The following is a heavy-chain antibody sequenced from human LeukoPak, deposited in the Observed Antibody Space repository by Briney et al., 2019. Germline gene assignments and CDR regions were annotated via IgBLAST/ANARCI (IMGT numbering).Heavy chain of an antibody. Sequence: SETLSLTCTVSNGSIRSYYWSRIRQPPGKGLEWIGYIYYSGITNYNPSLKSRVTISVDTSKNQFSLKLNSVTAADTAVYYCARAERREGRPHGFDIWGQGTMVTLSS. CDR2: IYYSGIT. CDR3: ARAERREGRPHGFDI. D-gene: IGHD1-26*01. CDR1: NGSIRSYY. V-gene: IGHV4-59*01. J-gene: IGHJ3*02.